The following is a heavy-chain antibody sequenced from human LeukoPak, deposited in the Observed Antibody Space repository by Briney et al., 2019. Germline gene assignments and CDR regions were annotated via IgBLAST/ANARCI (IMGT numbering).Heavy chain of an antibody. Sequence: SETLSLTCTVSGGSISSYYWSWIRQPPGKGLEWIGYIYYSGSTNYNPSLKSRVTISVDTSKNQFSLNLSSVTAADTAVYYCARGITDYFDSSGYRSLDYFDYWGQGTLVTVSS. V-gene: IGHV4-59*12. CDR1: GGSISSYY. CDR3: ARGITDYFDSSGYRSLDYFDY. J-gene: IGHJ4*02. CDR2: IYYSGST. D-gene: IGHD3-22*01.